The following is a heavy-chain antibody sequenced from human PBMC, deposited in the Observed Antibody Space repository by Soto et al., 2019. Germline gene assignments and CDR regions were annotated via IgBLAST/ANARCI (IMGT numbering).Heavy chain of an antibody. Sequence: ASVKVSCKASGYTFTSYGISWVRQAPGQGLEWMGWISAYNGNTNYAQKHQGRVNMTTDTSTSTAYMELMSLRSDDTAVYYCARDPYSSSWYREYYGMDVWGQGTTVTVSS. CDR2: ISAYNGNT. CDR3: ARDPYSSSWYREYYGMDV. J-gene: IGHJ6*02. D-gene: IGHD6-13*01. CDR1: GYTFTSYG. V-gene: IGHV1-18*01.